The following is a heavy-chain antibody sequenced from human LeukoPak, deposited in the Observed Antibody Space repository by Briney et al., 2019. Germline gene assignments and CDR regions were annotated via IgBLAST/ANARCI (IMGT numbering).Heavy chain of an antibody. D-gene: IGHD6-6*01. CDR2: ISSSGTTI. CDR1: RFTFSDYY. Sequence: GGSLRLSCAASRFTFSDYYMSWIRQAPGKGLEWVSYISSSGTTIYYADSVKGRFTISRDNAKNSLYLQMNSLRAEDTAVYYCARDSAFGIAARSVDYWGQGTLVTVSS. V-gene: IGHV3-11*04. CDR3: ARDSAFGIAARSVDY. J-gene: IGHJ4*02.